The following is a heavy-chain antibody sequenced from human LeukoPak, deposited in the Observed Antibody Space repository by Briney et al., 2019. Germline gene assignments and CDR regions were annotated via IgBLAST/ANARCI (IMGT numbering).Heavy chain of an antibody. CDR1: GDSISSNSYY. CDR3: ARRMVRGVPPLGYYYYYYYMDV. CDR2: IYYSGST. J-gene: IGHJ6*03. V-gene: IGHV4-39*07. Sequence: SETLSLTCTVSGDSISSNSYYWGWIRQPPGKGLEWIGSIYYSGSTYYNPSLKSRVTISVDTSKNQFSLKLSSVTAADTAVYYCARRMVRGVPPLGYYYYYYYMDVWGKGTTVTISS. D-gene: IGHD3-10*01.